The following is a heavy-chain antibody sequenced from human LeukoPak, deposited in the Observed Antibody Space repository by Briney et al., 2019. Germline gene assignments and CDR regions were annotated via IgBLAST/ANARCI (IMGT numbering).Heavy chain of an antibody. CDR3: AELGITMIGGV. CDR2: IKQDGSVK. CDR1: GFTFSNYW. V-gene: IGHV3-7*01. J-gene: IGHJ6*04. Sequence: PGGSLRLSCAASGFTFSNYWMSWVRQAPGKGLEWVANIKQDGSVKQYVDSIKGRFTISRDNAKNTSYLQMDSLRVEDTAVYYCAELGITMIGGVWGKGTTVTISS. D-gene: IGHD3-10*02.